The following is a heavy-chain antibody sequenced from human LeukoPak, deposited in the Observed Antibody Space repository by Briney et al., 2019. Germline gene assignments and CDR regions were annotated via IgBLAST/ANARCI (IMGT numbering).Heavy chain of an antibody. J-gene: IGHJ4*02. CDR2: IRNDGRNK. D-gene: IGHD1-26*01. CDR1: GFTFSSYG. V-gene: IGHV3-30*02. CDR3: AKGLRKLIVGSTEYYFDY. Sequence: GGSLRLSCGAPGFTFSSYGMHWVRQAPGKGLEWVAFIRNDGRNKYYADSVKGRFTISRDNSKNTLYLQMNSLRAEDTAVYYCAKGLRKLIVGSTEYYFDYWGQGTLVTVSS.